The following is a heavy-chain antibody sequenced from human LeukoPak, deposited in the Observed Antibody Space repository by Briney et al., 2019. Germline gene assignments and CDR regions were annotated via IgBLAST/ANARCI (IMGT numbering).Heavy chain of an antibody. CDR1: GFTFSSYA. J-gene: IGHJ4*02. D-gene: IGHD3-3*01. CDR2: ISGSGGST. CDR3: AKLSRLRFLEWLLGGYFDY. Sequence: PGGSLRLSCAASGFTFSSYAMSWLRQAPGKGLEWVSAISGSGGSTYYADSVKGRFTISRDNSKNTLYLQMNSLRAEDTAVYYCAKLSRLRFLEWLLGGYFDYWGQGTLVTVSS. V-gene: IGHV3-23*01.